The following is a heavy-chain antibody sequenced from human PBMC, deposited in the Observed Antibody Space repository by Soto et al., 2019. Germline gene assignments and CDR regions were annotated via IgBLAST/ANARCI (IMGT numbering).Heavy chain of an antibody. D-gene: IGHD3-10*01. CDR1: GFTLRNHA. J-gene: IGHJ4*02. CDR3: AKNVLDRGVDS. CDR2: ITPTRTNR. V-gene: IGHV3-23*01. Sequence: VQVLESGGGLVQPGGSPRLSCAGSGFTLRNHAMHWVRQAPGQGLEYASSITPTRTNRFYADSVKGRFTISSHNCENTLFLQMTSLTVEDTAVDDCAKNVLDRGVDSWGQGTLVTVSS.